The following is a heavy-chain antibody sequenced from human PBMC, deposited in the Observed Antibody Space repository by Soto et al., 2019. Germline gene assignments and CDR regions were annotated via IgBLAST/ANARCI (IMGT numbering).Heavy chain of an antibody. Sequence: SETLSLTCAVYGGCFSGYYWSWIRQPPGKGLEWIGEINHSGSTNYNPSLKSRVTISVDTSKNQFSLKLSSVTAADTAVYYCARLHYYDSSGSDYWGQGTLVTVSS. CDR2: INHSGST. CDR3: ARLHYYDSSGSDY. D-gene: IGHD3-22*01. J-gene: IGHJ4*02. V-gene: IGHV4-34*01. CDR1: GGCFSGYY.